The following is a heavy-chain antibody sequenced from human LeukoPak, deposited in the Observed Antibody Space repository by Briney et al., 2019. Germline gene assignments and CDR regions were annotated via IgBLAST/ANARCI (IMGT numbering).Heavy chain of an antibody. J-gene: IGHJ6*02. CDR2: ISFDGSNE. V-gene: IGHV3-30*03. D-gene: IGHD6-19*01. CDR1: GFTFSSYG. CDR3: ARAGSSGWSYFYYGMDV. Sequence: GGSLRLSCAASGFTFSSYGMHWVRHAPGKGLEWVTVISFDGSNEAYADSVKGRFTISRDNSKNTLYLQMNSLRAEDTAVYYCARAGSSGWSYFYYGMDVWGQGTTVTVFS.